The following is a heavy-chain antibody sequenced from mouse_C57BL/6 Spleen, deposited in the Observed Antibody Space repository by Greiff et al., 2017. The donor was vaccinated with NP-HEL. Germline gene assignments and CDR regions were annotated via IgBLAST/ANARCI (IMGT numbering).Heavy chain of an antibody. D-gene: IGHD1-1*01. CDR3: ARDTTVVAYYYAMDY. Sequence: QVQLKQSGPGLVAPSQSLSITCTVSGFSLTSYAISWVRQPPGKGLEWLGVIWTGGGTNYNSALKSRLSISKDNSKSQVFLKMNSLQTDDTARYYCARDTTVVAYYYAMDYWGQGTSVTVSS. V-gene: IGHV2-9-1*01. CDR2: IWTGGGT. J-gene: IGHJ4*01. CDR1: GFSLTSYA.